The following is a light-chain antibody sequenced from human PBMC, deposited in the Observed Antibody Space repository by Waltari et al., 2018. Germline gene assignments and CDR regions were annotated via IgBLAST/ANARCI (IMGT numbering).Light chain of an antibody. CDR1: RSILSSANNKNY. CDR3: QEYYTIPPWA. Sequence: DIVMTQSPDSLAMSLCERATINCMSSRSILSSANNKNYLGWYQKKPGQPPKLLFYWASTRQSGVPDRFSASGSGTDFSLTISSLQAEDVAVYYCQEYYTIPPWAFGQGTKVEIK. V-gene: IGKV4-1*01. CDR2: WAS. J-gene: IGKJ1*01.